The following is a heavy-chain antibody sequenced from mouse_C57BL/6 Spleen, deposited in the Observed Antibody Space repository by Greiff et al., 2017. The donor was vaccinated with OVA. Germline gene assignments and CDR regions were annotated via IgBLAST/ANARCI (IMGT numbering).Heavy chain of an antibody. V-gene: IGHV5-4*01. CDR3: ARAYSPYWYFDV. Sequence: EVQLVESGGGLVKPGGSLKLSCAASGFTFSSSAMSWVRQTPEKRLEWVATISDGGSYTYYPDNVKGRFTISRDNAKNNLYLQMSHLKSEDTAMYYCARAYSPYWYFDVWGTGTTVTVSS. CDR2: ISDGGSYT. CDR1: GFTFSSSA. J-gene: IGHJ1*03. D-gene: IGHD2-12*01.